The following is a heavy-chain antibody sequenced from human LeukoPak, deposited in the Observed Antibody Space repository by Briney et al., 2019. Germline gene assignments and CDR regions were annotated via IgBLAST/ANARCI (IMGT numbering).Heavy chain of an antibody. CDR1: GGSISSSSYY. Sequence: SETLSLTCTVSGGSISSSSYYWGWIRQPPGKGLEWIGSIYYSGSTYYNPSLKSRVTISVDTSKNQFSLKLSSVTAADTAVYYCARSELDILTGYLTWGQGTLVTVSS. CDR3: ARSELDILTGYLT. V-gene: IGHV4-39*07. J-gene: IGHJ5*02. CDR2: IYYSGST. D-gene: IGHD3-9*01.